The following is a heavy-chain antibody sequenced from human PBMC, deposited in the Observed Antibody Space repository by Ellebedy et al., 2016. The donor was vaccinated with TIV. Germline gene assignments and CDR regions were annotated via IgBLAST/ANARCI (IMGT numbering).Heavy chain of an antibody. J-gene: IGHJ4*02. CDR3: RPGHYSDA. V-gene: IGHV3-23*01. Sequence: GGSLRLSXAASGFSLSNSFMSWIRQAPGKGLEWVSTLTADGRSTYFADSVKGRFTISRDNSKNTVYLQMNSLRSEDTAVNYCRPGHYSDAWGQGTLVTVSS. CDR2: LTADGRST. CDR1: GFSLSNSF.